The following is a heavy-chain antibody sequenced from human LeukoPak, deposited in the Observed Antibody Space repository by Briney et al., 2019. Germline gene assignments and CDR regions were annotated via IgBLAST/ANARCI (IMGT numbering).Heavy chain of an antibody. CDR2: IYYTGST. Sequence: SETLSLTCTVSGGSISTYYWSWIRQPPGKGLEWIGYIYYTGSTNYNPSLKSRVTISVDTSKNQFSLKLSSVTAADTAVYYCARYGKRDYVWGSYRYTLPYYFDYWGQGTLVTVSS. CDR1: GGSISTYY. V-gene: IGHV4-59*08. J-gene: IGHJ4*02. D-gene: IGHD3-16*02. CDR3: ARYGKRDYVWGSYRYTLPYYFDY.